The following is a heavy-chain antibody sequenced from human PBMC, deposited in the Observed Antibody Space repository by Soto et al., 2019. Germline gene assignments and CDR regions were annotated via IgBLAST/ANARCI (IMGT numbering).Heavy chain of an antibody. CDR3: VRDGTKTLRDWFDP. Sequence: SETLSLTCTVSGASISGSYWSWIRKSAGKGLEWIGRIYATGTTDYNPSLKSRVMMSVDTSKQQFSLKLRSVTAADTAVYYCVRDGTKTLRDWFDPWGQGISGTVSS. J-gene: IGHJ5*02. V-gene: IGHV4-4*07. CDR1: GASISGSY. CDR2: IYATGTT. D-gene: IGHD1-1*01.